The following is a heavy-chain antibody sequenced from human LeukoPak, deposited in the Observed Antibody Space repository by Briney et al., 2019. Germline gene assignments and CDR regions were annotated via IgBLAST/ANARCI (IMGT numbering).Heavy chain of an antibody. D-gene: IGHD5-24*01. CDR2: ISSNGGST. CDR3: ARHGYDEAFDI. CDR1: GFTFSSYA. Sequence: GSLRLSCAASGFTFSSYAMHWVRQAPGKGLEYVSAISSNGGSTYYANSVKGRFTISRDNSKNTLYLQMGSLRAEDMAVYYCARHGYDEAFDIWGQGTMVTVSS. V-gene: IGHV3-64*01. J-gene: IGHJ3*02.